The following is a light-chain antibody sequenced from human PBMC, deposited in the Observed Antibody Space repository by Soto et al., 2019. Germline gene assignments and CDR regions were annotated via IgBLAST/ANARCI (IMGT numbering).Light chain of an antibody. Sequence: EIVMTQSPAALSVSPGERATLSCRASQSVSSSLAGYQQKPGQAPRLLVYDVSSRAAGIPARFSASGSETEFTLTISSLQSEDFAVYYCQQYSNWPLTFGGGTKVAIK. CDR1: QSVSSS. V-gene: IGKV3-15*01. J-gene: IGKJ4*01. CDR3: QQYSNWPLT. CDR2: DVS.